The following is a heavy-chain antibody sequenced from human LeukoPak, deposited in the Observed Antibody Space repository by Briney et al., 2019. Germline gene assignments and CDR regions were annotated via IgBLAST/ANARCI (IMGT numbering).Heavy chain of an antibody. CDR3: ARSLAAIY. Sequence: PSETLSLTCTVSGGSISSSSYYWGWIRQPPGKGLEWIGSIYYSGSTYYNPSLKSRVTISVDTSKNQFSLKLSSVTAADTAVHYCARSLAAIYWGQGTLVTVSS. J-gene: IGHJ4*02. D-gene: IGHD2-2*01. CDR2: IYYSGST. V-gene: IGHV4-39*01. CDR1: GGSISSSSYY.